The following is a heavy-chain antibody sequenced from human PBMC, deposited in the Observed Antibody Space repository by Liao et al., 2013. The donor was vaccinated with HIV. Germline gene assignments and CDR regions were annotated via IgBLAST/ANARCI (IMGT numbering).Heavy chain of an antibody. Sequence: QLQLQESGPGLVKPSETLSLICTVSGGSITSSTYYWGWIRQPPGKGLEWIGNIYYNGSAYSNPSLRSRVTVLVDTSKNQFSLNLRSVTAADTAIYYCARYGSSWSGAFDIWGQGTTVTVSS. V-gene: IGHV4-39*07. CDR3: ARYGSSWSGAFDI. CDR2: IYYNGSA. D-gene: IGHD6-13*01. J-gene: IGHJ3*02. CDR1: GGSITSSTYY.